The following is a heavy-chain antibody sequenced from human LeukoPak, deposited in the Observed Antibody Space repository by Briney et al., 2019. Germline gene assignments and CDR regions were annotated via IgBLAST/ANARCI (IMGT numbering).Heavy chain of an antibody. V-gene: IGHV4-4*07. CDR3: ARVYGDYPPYNWFDP. CDR2: IYTSGST. CDR1: GGSISSYY. J-gene: IGHJ5*02. D-gene: IGHD4-17*01. Sequence: SETLSLTCTVSGGSISSYYWSWIRQPAGKGLEWIGRIYTSGSTNYNPSLKSRVTMSVDTSKNQFSLKLSSVTAADTAVYYCARVYGDYPPYNWFDPWGQGTLVTVSS.